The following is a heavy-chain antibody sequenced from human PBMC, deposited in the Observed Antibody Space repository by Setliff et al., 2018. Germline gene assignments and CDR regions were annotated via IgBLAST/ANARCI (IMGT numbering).Heavy chain of an antibody. Sequence: GASVKVSCKVSGGAFTSHGVSWVRQAPGQGLEWMGGIIPLSDITSYAQTLQGRVTITADKSTNTVNMELSSLRSEDTAVYYWARVGFRGVMSAYFDCWGQGTQVTVSS. CDR3: ARVGFRGVMSAYFDC. D-gene: IGHD3-10*01. CDR2: IIPLSDIT. J-gene: IGHJ4*02. V-gene: IGHV1-69*10. CDR1: GGAFTSHG.